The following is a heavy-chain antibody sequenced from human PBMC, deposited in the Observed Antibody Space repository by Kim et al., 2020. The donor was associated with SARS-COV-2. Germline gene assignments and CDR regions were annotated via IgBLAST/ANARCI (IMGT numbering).Heavy chain of an antibody. D-gene: IGHD2-21*02. Sequence: SETLSLTCTVSGGSISSSSYYWGWIRQPPGKGLEWIGSIYYSGSTYYNPSLKSRVTISVDTSKNQFSLKLSSVTAADTAVYYCARKAYCGGDCYPGYFDYWGQGTLVTVSS. V-gene: IGHV4-39*07. J-gene: IGHJ4*02. CDR1: GGSISSSSYY. CDR3: ARKAYCGGDCYPGYFDY. CDR2: IYYSGST.